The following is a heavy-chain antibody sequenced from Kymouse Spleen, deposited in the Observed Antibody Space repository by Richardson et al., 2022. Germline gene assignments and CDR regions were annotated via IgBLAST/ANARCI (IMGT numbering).Heavy chain of an antibody. D-gene: IGHD1-7*01. CDR3: ARGITGTTRITTTTTVWTS. CDR2: INHSGST. Sequence: QVQLQQWGAGLLKPSETLSLTCAVYGGSFSGYYWSWIRQPPGKGLEWIGEINHSGSTNYNPSLKSRVTISVDTSKNQFSLKLSSVTAADTAVYYCARGITGTTRITTTTTVWTSGAKGPRSPSPQ. J-gene: IGHJ6*02. CDR1: GGSFSGYY. V-gene: IGHV4-34*01.